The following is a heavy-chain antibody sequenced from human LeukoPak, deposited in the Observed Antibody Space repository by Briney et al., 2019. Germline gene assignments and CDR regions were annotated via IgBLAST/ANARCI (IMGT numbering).Heavy chain of an antibody. CDR3: ARHGEDGPYYYYMDV. J-gene: IGHJ6*03. CDR1: GYSFTNHW. D-gene: IGHD2-21*01. V-gene: IGHV5-51*01. Sequence: GESLKISCKGSGYSFTNHWIGWVRQMPGKGLEWMGIIYPGDSGTRYSPSFQGQVTISADKSISTAYLQWSSLKASDTAMYYCARHGEDGPYYYYMDVWGKGTTVTVSS. CDR2: IYPGDSGT.